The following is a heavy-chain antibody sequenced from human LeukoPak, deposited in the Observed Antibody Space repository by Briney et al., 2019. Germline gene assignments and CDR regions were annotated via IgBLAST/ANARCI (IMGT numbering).Heavy chain of an antibody. CDR3: AREGTGRPYDY. V-gene: IGHV3-33*08. D-gene: IGHD6-6*01. Sequence: GGSLRLSCAASGFTVRDFWMAWVRQAPGKGLEWVAVIWYDGSNTYYADSVEGRFTISRDNSKNTLSLQMNSLRAEDTAVYFCAREGTGRPYDYWGQGTLVTVSP. CDR2: IWYDGSNT. J-gene: IGHJ4*02. CDR1: GFTVRDFW.